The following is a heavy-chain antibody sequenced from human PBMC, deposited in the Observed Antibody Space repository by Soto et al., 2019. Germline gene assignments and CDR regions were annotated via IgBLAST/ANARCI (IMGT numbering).Heavy chain of an antibody. D-gene: IGHD1-7*01. CDR1: GFTFSSYA. V-gene: IGHV3-23*01. CDR3: AEELRWHYEPPFDY. CDR2: ISGSGGST. Sequence: EVQLLESGGGLVQPGGSLRLSCAASGFTFSSYAMSWVRQAPGKGLEWVSAISGSGGSTYYADSGKGRFTISRENSKNTMYRQMNSLRAEDTAVYYCAEELRWHYEPPFDYWGQGTLVTVSS. J-gene: IGHJ4*02.